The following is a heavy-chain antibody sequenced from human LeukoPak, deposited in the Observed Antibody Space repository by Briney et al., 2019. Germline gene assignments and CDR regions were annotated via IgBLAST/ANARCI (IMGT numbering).Heavy chain of an antibody. Sequence: GGSLRLSCAASGFSFSDYYMSWIRQAPGKGLEWLSYISGNGDTVYTGDTVEDRFTISRDNAKNSVFLQMNNLRVDDTAIYYCASPVTTVTTGYWGQGTLVTVSS. V-gene: IGHV3-11*01. CDR1: GFSFSDYY. J-gene: IGHJ4*02. D-gene: IGHD4-11*01. CDR2: ISGNGDTV. CDR3: ASPVTTVTTGY.